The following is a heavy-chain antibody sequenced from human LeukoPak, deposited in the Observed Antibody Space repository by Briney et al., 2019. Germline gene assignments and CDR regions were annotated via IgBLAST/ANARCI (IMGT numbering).Heavy chain of an antibody. CDR3: ARLRGYYDFWIDS. CDR1: GYIFPDYY. Sequence: GASVKVSCKGSGYIFPDYYIYWVRQAPGQGLEWMGRINPNSGGTNYAQKFQGSVTMTRDTSISTAYLELSRLRSDDTAVYYCARLRGYYDFWIDSWGQGTLVTVSS. D-gene: IGHD3-3*01. J-gene: IGHJ4*02. CDR2: INPNSGGT. V-gene: IGHV1-2*06.